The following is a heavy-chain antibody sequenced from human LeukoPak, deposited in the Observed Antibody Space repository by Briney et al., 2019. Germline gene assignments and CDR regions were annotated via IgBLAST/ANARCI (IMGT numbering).Heavy chain of an antibody. CDR1: GVNFRGYA. J-gene: IGHJ6*02. Sequence: GGSLRLSCAASGVNFRGYAMSWVRQAPGKGLEWVSGISGSGARAHYAESVRGRFTISRDSSQNTLHLEMNSLRAEDTAVYYCAKEVVLGESNYFYYGMDVWGQGTTVTVSS. CDR3: AKEVVLGESNYFYYGMDV. D-gene: IGHD1-26*01. V-gene: IGHV3-23*01. CDR2: ISGSGARA.